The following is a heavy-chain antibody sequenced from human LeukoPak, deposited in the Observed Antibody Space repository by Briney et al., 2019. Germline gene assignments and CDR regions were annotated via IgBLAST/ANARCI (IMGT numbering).Heavy chain of an antibody. J-gene: IGHJ4*02. D-gene: IGHD4-17*01. Sequence: SETLSLTCAVYGGSFSGYYWSWIRQPPGKGLEWIGEINHSGSTNYNPPLKSRVTISVDTSKNQFSLKLSSVTAADTAVYYCARAYGEYIDYWGQGTLVTVSS. V-gene: IGHV4-34*01. CDR3: ARAYGEYIDY. CDR1: GGSFSGYY. CDR2: INHSGST.